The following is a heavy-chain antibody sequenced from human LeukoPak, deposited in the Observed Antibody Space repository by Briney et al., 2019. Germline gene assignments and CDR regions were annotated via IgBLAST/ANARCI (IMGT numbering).Heavy chain of an antibody. V-gene: IGHV4-39*01. D-gene: IGHD3-22*01. CDR2: IYYSGST. CDR3: ARISHYYDSSGYYSGDY. J-gene: IGHJ4*02. Sequence: SETLSLTCTVSGGSISSSSYYWGWIRQPPGKGLEWIGSIYYSGSTYYNPSLKSRVTISVDTSKNQFSLKLSSVTAADTAVYYCARISHYYDSSGYYSGDYWGQGTWSPSPQ. CDR1: GGSISSSSYY.